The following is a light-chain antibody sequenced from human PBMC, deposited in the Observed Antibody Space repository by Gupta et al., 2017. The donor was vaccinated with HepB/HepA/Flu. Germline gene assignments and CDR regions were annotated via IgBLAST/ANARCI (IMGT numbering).Light chain of an antibody. J-gene: IGKJ4*01. CDR1: QGISSY. CDR2: AAS. V-gene: IGKV1-9*01. CDR3: QQFNTYPLT. Sequence: DIRLTQSPSFLSASVGDRVTITCRASQGISSYLAWYQQKPGKAPKLLIYAASTLQSGVPSRFSGSGSGTEFTLTISSLQPEDFATYYCQQFNTYPLTFGGGTKVEI.